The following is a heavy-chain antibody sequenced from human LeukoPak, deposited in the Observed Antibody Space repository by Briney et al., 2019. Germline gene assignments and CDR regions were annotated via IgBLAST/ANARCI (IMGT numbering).Heavy chain of an antibody. CDR1: GGSISSYY. Sequence: SETLSLTCTVSGGSISSYYWSWIRQPAGKGLEWIGRIYTSGSTNYNPSLKSRVTMSVDTSKNQFSLKLSSVTAADTAVYYCASGYYYDSSGYLPVWGQGTLVTVSS. CDR3: ASGYYYDSSGYLPV. V-gene: IGHV4-4*07. D-gene: IGHD3-22*01. CDR2: IYTSGST. J-gene: IGHJ4*02.